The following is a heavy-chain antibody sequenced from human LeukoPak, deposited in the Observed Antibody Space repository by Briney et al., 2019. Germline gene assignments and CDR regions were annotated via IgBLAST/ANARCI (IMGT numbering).Heavy chain of an antibody. CDR1: GYSFTSHY. J-gene: IGHJ4*02. D-gene: IGHD5-24*01. V-gene: IGHV1-46*01. CDR3: ARPRWGDGYRN. Sequence: ASVKVSCKASGYSFTSHYMHWVRQAPGQGLEWLGLINPSGSSTLYAQKFQGRVTMTRDTSISTAYMELSRLRSDDTAVYYCARPRWGDGYRNWGQGTLVTVSS. CDR2: INPSGSST.